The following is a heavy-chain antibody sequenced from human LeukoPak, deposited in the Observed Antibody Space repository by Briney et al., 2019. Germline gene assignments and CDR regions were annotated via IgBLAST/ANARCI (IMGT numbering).Heavy chain of an antibody. V-gene: IGHV4-30-4*01. CDR2: IYYSGST. CDR1: GGSISNGDYY. CDR3: ARADYYGSGLPFDY. Sequence: PSETLSLTCTVSGGSISNGDYYWSWIRQPPGKGLEWIGYIYYSGSTYYNPSLKSRVTISVDTTKNQFSLKLSSVTAADTAVYYCARADYYGSGLPFDYWGQGTLVTVSS. J-gene: IGHJ4*02. D-gene: IGHD3-10*01.